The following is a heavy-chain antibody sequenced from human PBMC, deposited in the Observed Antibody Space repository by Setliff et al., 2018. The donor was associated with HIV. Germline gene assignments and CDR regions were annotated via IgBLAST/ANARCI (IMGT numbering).Heavy chain of an antibody. CDR1: GYTFTSYG. CDR2: MNPNSGNT. CDR3: ARNENSDY. Sequence: ASVKVSCKASGYTFTSYGINWVRQAPGQGLEWMGWMNPNSGNTGYARKFQGRITMTRNTSTSTVYMELSSLRSEDTAVYYCARNENSDYWGQGTLVTVSS. J-gene: IGHJ4*02. V-gene: IGHV1-8*02.